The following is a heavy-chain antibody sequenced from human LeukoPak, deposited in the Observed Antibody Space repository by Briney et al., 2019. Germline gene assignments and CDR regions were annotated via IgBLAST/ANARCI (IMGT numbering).Heavy chain of an antibody. V-gene: IGHV4-59*01. CDR2: IYYSGST. J-gene: IGHJ4*02. CDR3: ARVVVDTAMVAFDY. D-gene: IGHD5-18*01. CDR1: GGSISSYY. Sequence: PSETLSLTCTVSGGSISSYYWSWIRQPPGKGLEWIGYIYYSGSTNYNPSLKSRVTISVDTSKSQFSLKLSSVTAADTAVYYCARVVVDTAMVAFDYWGQGTLVTVSS.